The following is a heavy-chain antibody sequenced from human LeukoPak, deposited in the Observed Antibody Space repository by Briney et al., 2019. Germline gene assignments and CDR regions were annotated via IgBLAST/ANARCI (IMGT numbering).Heavy chain of an antibody. CDR2: IIPIFGTA. CDR3: ARTYCSSTSCYIREVGEYFQH. Sequence: GSSVKVSCKASGGTFSSYAISWVRQAPGQGLEWMGGIIPIFGTANYAQKFQGRVTLTADESTSTAYMELSSLRSEDTAVYYCARTYCSSTSCYIREVGEYFQHWGQGTLVTVSS. CDR1: GGTFSSYA. D-gene: IGHD2-2*02. V-gene: IGHV1-69*01. J-gene: IGHJ1*01.